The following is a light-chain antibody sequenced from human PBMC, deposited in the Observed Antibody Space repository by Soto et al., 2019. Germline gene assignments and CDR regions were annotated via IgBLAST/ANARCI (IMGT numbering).Light chain of an antibody. CDR3: QKSHSAPIT. V-gene: IGKV1-27*01. CDR1: QVIGNY. CDR2: GAY. J-gene: IGKJ5*01. Sequence: VGVTVTITCRASQVIGNYLAWYQQKPGKVPKLLIYGAYTLQSGVPSRFSGSGSGTAFTLTIRTLQPDDVAISYCQKSHSAPITFGQGTDWRL.